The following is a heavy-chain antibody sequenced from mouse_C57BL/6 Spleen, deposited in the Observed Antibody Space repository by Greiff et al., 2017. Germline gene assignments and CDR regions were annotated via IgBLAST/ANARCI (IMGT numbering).Heavy chain of an antibody. J-gene: IGHJ4*01. CDR1: GYAFSSYW. CDR3: ARATPVAMDY. V-gene: IGHV1-80*01. Sequence: LMESGAELVKPGASVKISCKASGYAFSSYWMNWVKQRPGKGLEWIGQIYPGDGDTNYNGKFKGKATLTADKSSSTAYMQLSSLTSEDSAVYFCARATPVAMDYWGQGTSVTVSS. CDR2: IYPGDGDT.